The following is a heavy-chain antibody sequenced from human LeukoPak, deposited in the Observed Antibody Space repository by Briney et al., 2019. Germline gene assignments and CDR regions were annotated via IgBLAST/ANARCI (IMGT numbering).Heavy chain of an antibody. D-gene: IGHD3-3*01. CDR3: ARGPIFGVVNCFDP. CDR1: GFTFSSYS. V-gene: IGHV3-48*01. Sequence: QPGGSLRLSCAASGFTFSSYSFNWVRQAPGKGLEWVSYISSSSSTIYYADSVKGRFTISRDNAKNSLYLQMNSLRAEDTAVYYCARGPIFGVVNCFDPWGQGTLVTVSS. J-gene: IGHJ5*02. CDR2: ISSSSSTI.